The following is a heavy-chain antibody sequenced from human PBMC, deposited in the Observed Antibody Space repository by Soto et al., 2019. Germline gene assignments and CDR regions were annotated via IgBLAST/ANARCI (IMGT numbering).Heavy chain of an antibody. D-gene: IGHD3-3*01. CDR3: ARGSNGRRITIFGVVISSPNWFDP. CDR2: MNPNSGNT. CDR1: GYTFTSYD. V-gene: IGHV1-8*01. J-gene: IGHJ5*02. Sequence: GASVKVSCKASGYTFTSYDINWVRQATGQGLEWMGWMNPNSGNTGYAQKFQGRVTMTRNTSISTAYMELSSLRSEDTAVYYCARGSNGRRITIFGVVISSPNWFDPWGQGTLVTVSS.